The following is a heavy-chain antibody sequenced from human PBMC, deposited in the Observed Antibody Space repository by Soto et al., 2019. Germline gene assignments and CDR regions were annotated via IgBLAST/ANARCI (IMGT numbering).Heavy chain of an antibody. CDR2: IWYDGSNK. CDR3: ARDPNPIVSGILTGYYRGYYYYYGMDV. J-gene: IGHJ6*02. V-gene: IGHV3-33*01. Sequence: GGSLRLSCAASGFTFSSYGMHWVRQAPGKGLEWVAVIWYDGSNKYYADSVKGRFTISRDNSKNTLYLQMNSLRAEDTAVYYRARDPNPIVSGILTGYYRGYYYYYGMDVWGQGTTVTVS. CDR1: GFTFSSYG. D-gene: IGHD3-9*01.